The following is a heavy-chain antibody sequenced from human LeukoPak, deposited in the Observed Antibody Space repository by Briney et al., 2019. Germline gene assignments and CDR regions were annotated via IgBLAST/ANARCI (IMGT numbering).Heavy chain of an antibody. J-gene: IGHJ6*04. V-gene: IGHV3-21*01. Sequence: GGSLRLSCAASGFTFDDYGMTWVRQAPGKGLEWVSAISASGGSTYYADSVKGRFTISRDNAKNSLYLQMNSLRAEDTAVYYCARGPTMKMDVWGKGTTVTVSS. CDR3: ARGPTMKMDV. CDR1: GFTFDDYG. D-gene: IGHD3-22*01. CDR2: ISASGGST.